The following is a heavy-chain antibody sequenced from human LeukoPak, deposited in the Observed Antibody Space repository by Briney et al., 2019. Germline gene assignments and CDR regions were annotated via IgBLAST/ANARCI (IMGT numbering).Heavy chain of an antibody. Sequence: GGSLRLSCAASGFTFSSYWMSWVRHAPGKGLEWVANIKEDGSEKYYVGSVKGRFTISRDNAKNSLYLQMNSLRAEDTAVYYCAKCSYDFWSGFHNWFDPWGQGTLVTVSS. J-gene: IGHJ5*02. D-gene: IGHD3-3*01. CDR3: AKCSYDFWSGFHNWFDP. CDR2: IKEDGSEK. CDR1: GFTFSSYW. V-gene: IGHV3-7*03.